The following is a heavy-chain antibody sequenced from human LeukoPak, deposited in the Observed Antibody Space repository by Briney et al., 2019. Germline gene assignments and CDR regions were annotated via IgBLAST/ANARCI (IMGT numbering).Heavy chain of an antibody. CDR2: IYYSGST. D-gene: IGHD2-15*01. CDR3: ARQDRGGTYYYYYMDV. V-gene: IGHV4-39*01. J-gene: IGHJ6*03. Sequence: KASETLSLTCTVSGGSISSSSYYWGWIRQPPGKGLEWIGSIYYSGSTYYNPSLKSRVTISVDTSKNQFSLKLSSVTAADTAVYYCARQDRGGTYYYYYMDVWGKGTTVTVSS. CDR1: GGSISSSSYY.